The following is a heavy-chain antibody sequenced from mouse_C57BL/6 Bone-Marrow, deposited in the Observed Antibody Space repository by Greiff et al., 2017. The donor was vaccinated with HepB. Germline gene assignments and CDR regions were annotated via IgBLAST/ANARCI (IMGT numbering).Heavy chain of an antibody. CDR1: GFTFSDYY. V-gene: IGHV5-12*01. J-gene: IGHJ3*01. D-gene: IGHD2-4*01. Sequence: EVKLMESGGGLVQPGGSLKLSCAASGFTFSDYYMYWVRQTPEKRLEWVAYISNGGGSTYYPDTVKGRFTISRDNAKNTLYLQMSRLKSEDTAMYYCARGGLRRVFAYWGQGTLVTVSA. CDR3: ARGGLRRVFAY. CDR2: ISNGGGST.